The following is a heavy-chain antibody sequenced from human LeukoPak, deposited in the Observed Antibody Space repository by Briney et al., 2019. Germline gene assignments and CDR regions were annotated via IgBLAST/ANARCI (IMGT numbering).Heavy chain of an antibody. V-gene: IGHV3-30*18. CDR2: ISFDGSIE. CDR1: GFTFSSYG. CDR3: AKDFVISVAGAEDALVV. D-gene: IGHD6-19*01. J-gene: IGHJ3*01. Sequence: PGRSLRLSCAASGFTFSSYGMHWVRQTPGKGLEWVALISFDGSIEYYVDSVKGRFTISRDNSKNTLFLQMNSLRPEDTAVCYCAKDFVISVAGAEDALVVWGQGRKVTVSS.